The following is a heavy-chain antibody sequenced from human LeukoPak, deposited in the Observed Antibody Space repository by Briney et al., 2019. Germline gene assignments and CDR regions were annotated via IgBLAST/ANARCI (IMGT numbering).Heavy chain of an antibody. V-gene: IGHV3-74*01. D-gene: IGHD3-10*01. CDR2: IKGDGSET. J-gene: IGHJ2*01. Sequence: GGSLRLSCAASASAVSVFWMHWVRQAPGKGLVWVSRIKGDGSETNYADSVKGRFTISRDNAKNTLYLQMNSLRAEDTAVYYCAGCSESWGSPYLDLWGRGTLVTVSS. CDR1: ASAVSVFW. CDR3: AGCSESWGSPYLDL.